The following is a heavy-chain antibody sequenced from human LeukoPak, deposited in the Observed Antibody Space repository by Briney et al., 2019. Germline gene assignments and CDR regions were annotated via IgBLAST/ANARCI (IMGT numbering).Heavy chain of an antibody. CDR1: GGSFSGYY. V-gene: IGHV4-34*01. Sequence: SETLSLTCAVYGGSFSGYYWSWIRQPPGKGLEWIGEINHSGSTNYNPSLKSRVTISVGTSKNQFSLKLSSVTAADTAVYYCARVVERRSDYWGQGTLVTVSS. D-gene: IGHD1-1*01. J-gene: IGHJ4*02. CDR2: INHSGST. CDR3: ARVVERRSDY.